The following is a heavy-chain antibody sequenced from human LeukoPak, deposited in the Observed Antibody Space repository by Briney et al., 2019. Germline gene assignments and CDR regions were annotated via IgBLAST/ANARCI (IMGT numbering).Heavy chain of an antibody. V-gene: IGHV4-39*01. CDR1: GGSISSSSYY. CDR2: IYYSGST. Sequence: XETLSLTCTVFGGSISSSSYYWGWIRQPPGKGLEWIGSIYYSGSTYYNPSLKSRVTISVDTSKNQFSLKLSSVTAADTAVYYCASLWFGELLEGFDYWGQGTLVTVSS. CDR3: ASLWFGELLEGFDY. D-gene: IGHD3-10*01. J-gene: IGHJ4*02.